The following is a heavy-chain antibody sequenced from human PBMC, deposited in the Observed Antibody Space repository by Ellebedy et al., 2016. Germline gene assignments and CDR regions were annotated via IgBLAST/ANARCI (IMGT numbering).Heavy chain of an antibody. CDR1: GGTFSSYA. Sequence: SVKVSCXASGGTFSSYAISWVRQAPGQGLEWMGGIIPIFGTANYAQKFQGRVTITADESTSTAYMELSSLRSEDTAVYYCARAGYSSSWYPYYYYGMDVWGQGTTVTVSS. CDR2: IIPIFGTA. V-gene: IGHV1-69*13. J-gene: IGHJ6*02. CDR3: ARAGYSSSWYPYYYYGMDV. D-gene: IGHD6-13*01.